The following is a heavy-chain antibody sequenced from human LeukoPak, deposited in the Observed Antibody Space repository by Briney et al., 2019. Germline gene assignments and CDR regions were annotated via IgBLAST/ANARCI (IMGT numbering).Heavy chain of an antibody. V-gene: IGHV4-61*02. CDR1: GGCISSSSYY. CDR3: AREGYYYYMDV. Sequence: SETLSLTCTVSGGCISSSSYYWSWIRQPAGKGLEWIGRIYTSGSTNYNPSLKSRVTMSVDTSKNQFSLKLSSVTAADTAVYYCAREGYYYYMDVWGKGTTVTISS. J-gene: IGHJ6*03. CDR2: IYTSGST.